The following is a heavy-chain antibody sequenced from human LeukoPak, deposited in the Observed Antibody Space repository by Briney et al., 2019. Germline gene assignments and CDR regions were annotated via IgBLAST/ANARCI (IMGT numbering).Heavy chain of an antibody. CDR3: AKDLVGSFIGTFDY. V-gene: IGHV3-30*02. J-gene: IGHJ4*02. Sequence: PGGSLRLSCAASGFTFSSYGMHWVRQAPGKGLEWVAVIWYDGSNKYYADSVKGRFTISRDNSKNTLYLQMNSLRAEDTAVYYCAKDLVGSFIGTFDYWGQGTLVTVSS. CDR1: GFTFSSYG. CDR2: IWYDGSNK. D-gene: IGHD1-26*01.